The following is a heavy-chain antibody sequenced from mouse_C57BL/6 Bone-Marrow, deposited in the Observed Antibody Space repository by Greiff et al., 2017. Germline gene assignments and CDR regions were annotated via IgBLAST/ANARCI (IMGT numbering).Heavy chain of an antibody. CDR3: DYCGCSFDY. J-gene: IGHJ4*01. CDR2: IYPGSGST. D-gene: IGHD1-1*01. V-gene: IGHV1-55*01. CDR1: GYTFTDYW. Sequence: QVQLQQPGAELVKPGASVKMSCKASGYTFTDYWITWVKQRPGQGLEWIGYIYPGSGSTNYNQKFKSKATLTVDTSSSTAYMQLSSLTSEDSAVYYRDYCGCSFDYWGQGTSLTVSS.